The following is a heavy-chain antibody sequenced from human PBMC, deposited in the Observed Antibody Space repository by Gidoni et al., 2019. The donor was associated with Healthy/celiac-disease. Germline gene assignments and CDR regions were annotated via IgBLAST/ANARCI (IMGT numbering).Heavy chain of an antibody. D-gene: IGHD3-10*01. Sequence: EVQLLESGGGLVQPGGSLRLSCAASGFTFSSYAMSWVRQAPGKGLEWVSAISGSGGSTYNGDSVKGRFTISRDNSKNTLYLQMNSLRAEDTAVYYCAKTMTWFGELLSNWFDPWGQGTLVTVSS. CDR1: GFTFSSYA. CDR2: ISGSGGST. V-gene: IGHV3-23*01. J-gene: IGHJ5*02. CDR3: AKTMTWFGELLSNWFDP.